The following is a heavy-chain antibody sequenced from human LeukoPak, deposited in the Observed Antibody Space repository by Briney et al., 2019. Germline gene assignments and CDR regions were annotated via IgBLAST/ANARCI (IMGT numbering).Heavy chain of an antibody. V-gene: IGHV3-74*01. J-gene: IGHJ4*02. CDR3: AREYGGYNPRDY. Sequence: GGSLRLSCAASGFTFSSYWMHWVRQAPGKGLVWVSRINSDGSSTSYADSVKGRFTISRDNAKNTLYLQMNSLGAEDTAVYYCAREYGGYNPRDYWGQGTLVTVSS. CDR1: GFTFSSYW. D-gene: IGHD5-12*01. CDR2: INSDGSST.